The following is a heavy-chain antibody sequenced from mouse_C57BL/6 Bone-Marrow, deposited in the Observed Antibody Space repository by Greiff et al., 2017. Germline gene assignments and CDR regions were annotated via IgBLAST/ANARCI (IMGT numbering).Heavy chain of an antibody. CDR1: GFSLTSYG. CDR2: IWSGGST. V-gene: IGHV2-2*01. Sequence: VQGVESGPGLVQPSQSLSITCTVSGFSLTSYGVHWVRQSPGKGLEWLGVIWSGGSTDYNAAFISRLSISKDNSKSQVFFKMNSLQADDTAIYYCARRDYSNYEDAMDYWGQGTSVTVSS. CDR3: ARRDYSNYEDAMDY. D-gene: IGHD2-5*01. J-gene: IGHJ4*01.